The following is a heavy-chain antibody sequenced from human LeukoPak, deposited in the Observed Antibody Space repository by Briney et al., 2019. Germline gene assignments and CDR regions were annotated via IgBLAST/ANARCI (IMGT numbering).Heavy chain of an antibody. J-gene: IGHJ3*02. V-gene: IGHV3-30-3*01. Sequence: GRSLRLSCAASGFTFSSYAMHWVRQAPGKGLEWVAVISYDGSNKYYADSVKGRFTISRDNSKNTLYLQMNSLRAEDTAVYYCARELRGAFDIWGQGTMVTVSS. CDR2: ISYDGSNK. CDR1: GFTFSSYA. CDR3: ARELRGAFDI.